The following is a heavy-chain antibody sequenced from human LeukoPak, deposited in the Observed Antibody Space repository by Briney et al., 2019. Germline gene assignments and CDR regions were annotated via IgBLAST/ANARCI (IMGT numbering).Heavy chain of an antibody. CDR3: ARPYCSGGSCLPDY. V-gene: IGHV5-51*01. D-gene: IGHD2-15*01. Sequence: NHGEFLKISCKGSGYSFTSYWIGWVRPLPGKGLEWMGIIYPGDSDTRYSPSFQGQVTISADKSISAAYLQWSSLKASDTAMYYCARPYCSGGSCLPDYWGQGTLVTVSS. J-gene: IGHJ4*02. CDR2: IYPGDSDT. CDR1: GYSFTSYW.